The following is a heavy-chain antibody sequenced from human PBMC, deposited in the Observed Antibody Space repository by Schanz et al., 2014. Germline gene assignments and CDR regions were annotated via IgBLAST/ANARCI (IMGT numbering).Heavy chain of an antibody. J-gene: IGHJ4*02. D-gene: IGHD4-4*01. Sequence: QVQLVQSGAEVKKPGASVNISCKASGYTFTTYALNWVRQAPGQGLEWMGWINSNTGNPTYAQCFTGRFVFSLDTSVSTAYLQISSLKAEDTAVYYCAPANDYKFDYWGQGTLVTVSS. CDR3: APANDYKFDY. CDR2: INSNTGNP. CDR1: GYTFTTYA. V-gene: IGHV7-4-1*02.